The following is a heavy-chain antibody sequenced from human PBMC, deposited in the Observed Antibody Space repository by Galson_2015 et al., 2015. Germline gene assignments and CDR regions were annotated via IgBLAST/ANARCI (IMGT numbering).Heavy chain of an antibody. D-gene: IGHD3-22*01. CDR1: GFTFNSYA. Sequence: SLRLSCAASGFTFNSYAMSWVRQAPGKGLEWVSAISGSGGSTYYADSVKGRFTISRDNSKNTLYLQMNSLRAEDTAVYYCAKDSMIVVVISLDYWGQGTLVTVSS. J-gene: IGHJ4*02. CDR2: ISGSGGST. CDR3: AKDSMIVVVISLDY. V-gene: IGHV3-23*01.